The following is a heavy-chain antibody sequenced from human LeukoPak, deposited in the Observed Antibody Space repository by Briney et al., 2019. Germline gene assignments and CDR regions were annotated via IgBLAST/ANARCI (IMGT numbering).Heavy chain of an antibody. CDR3: ARGIESYGDYGY. CDR2: MYNSGST. Sequence: PSETLSLTCTVSGGSISGSYWSWIRQPPGKGLEWIAYMYNSGSTNYNPSLRSRVTISIDTSKNQFSLKLSSLTAADTAIYYCARGIESYGDYGYWGQGILVTVSS. J-gene: IGHJ4*02. CDR1: GGSISGSY. V-gene: IGHV4-59*01. D-gene: IGHD4-17*01.